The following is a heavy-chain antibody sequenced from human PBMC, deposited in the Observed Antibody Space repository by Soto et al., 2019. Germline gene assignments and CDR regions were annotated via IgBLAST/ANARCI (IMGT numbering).Heavy chain of an antibody. D-gene: IGHD3-16*01. V-gene: IGHV4-61*01. CDR1: GGSINNNNYY. CDR2: IYYSGST. CDR3: AREGDYIWGSSYDAFDI. J-gene: IGHJ3*02. Sequence: SETLSLTCIVSGGSINNNNYYWGWIRQPPGKGLEWIGYIYYSGSTNYNPSLKSRVTISVDTSKNQFSLKLSSVTAADTAVYYCAREGDYIWGSSYDAFDIWGQGTMVTVSS.